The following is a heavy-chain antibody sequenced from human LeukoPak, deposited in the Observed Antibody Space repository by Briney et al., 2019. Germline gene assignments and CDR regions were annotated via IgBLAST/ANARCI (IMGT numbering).Heavy chain of an antibody. CDR3: ARGGRVVVIDDAFDI. CDR1: GYSFTSYW. V-gene: IGHV5-51*01. D-gene: IGHD3-22*01. J-gene: IGHJ3*02. CDR2: IYPGDSDT. Sequence: GESLKISCKGSGYSFTSYWIGWVRQMPGKGLEWMGIIYPGDSDTRYSPSFQGQVTISADKSISTAYLQWSSLKASDTAMYCCARGGRVVVIDDAFDIWGQGTMVTVSS.